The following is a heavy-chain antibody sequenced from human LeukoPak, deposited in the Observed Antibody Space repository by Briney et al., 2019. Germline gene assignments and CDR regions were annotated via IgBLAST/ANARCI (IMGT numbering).Heavy chain of an antibody. V-gene: IGHV1-69*01. J-gene: IGHJ5*02. Sequence: SSVKVSCKISGGTFSNYPIVWVRQAPGRGLEWLGGIIPIYGTANYVEKVQGRFSLTAHESTATAYMELTSLTSDDTAMYFCATHTGGYNYWWFDIWGQGTLVTVSS. D-gene: IGHD5-24*01. CDR2: IIPIYGTA. CDR1: GGTFSNYP. CDR3: ATHTGGYNYWWFDI.